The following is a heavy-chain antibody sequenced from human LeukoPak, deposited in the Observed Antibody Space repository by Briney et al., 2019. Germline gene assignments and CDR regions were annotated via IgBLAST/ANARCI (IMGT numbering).Heavy chain of an antibody. V-gene: IGHV1-2*02. CDR1: GYTLTGYY. CDR3: ARVDYYDSSGSLYYFVY. D-gene: IGHD3-22*01. J-gene: IGHJ4*02. Sequence: ASVKVSCKASGYTLTGYYMHWVRQAPGQGLEWMGWINPNSGGTNYAQKFQGRVTMTRDTSISTAYMELSRLRSDDTAVYYCARVDYYDSSGSLYYFVYRGQRTLVTVSS. CDR2: INPNSGGT.